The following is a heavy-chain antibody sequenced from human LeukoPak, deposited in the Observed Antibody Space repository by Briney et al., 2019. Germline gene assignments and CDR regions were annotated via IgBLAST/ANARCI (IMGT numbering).Heavy chain of an antibody. CDR3: ARIATRERPFDY. V-gene: IGHV3-21*01. CDR1: GFTFNFYS. D-gene: IGHD5-24*01. J-gene: IGHJ4*02. CDR2: ISSGSTYI. Sequence: GGSLRLSCAASGFTFNFYSMAWVRQAPGKGLEWVSSISSGSTYIYYADSVKGRFTISRDNAKNSLYLQMNSLRAEDTAVYYCARIATRERPFDYWGQGTLVTVSS.